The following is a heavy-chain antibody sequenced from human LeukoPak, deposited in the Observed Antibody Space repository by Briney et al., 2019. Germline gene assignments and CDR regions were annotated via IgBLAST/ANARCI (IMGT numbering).Heavy chain of an antibody. V-gene: IGHV3-9*01. CDR3: ARGQKETFTIFGVVIMMPFDY. Sequence: GGSLRLSCVTSGFTFADYTMHWVRQVPGKGLEWLSGITWDGGNLAYADSVKGRFTISRDNAKNSLYLQMNSLGAEDTALYYCARGQKETFTIFGVVIMMPFDYWGQGTPVTVSS. CDR2: ITWDGGNL. CDR1: GFTFADYT. D-gene: IGHD3-3*01. J-gene: IGHJ4*02.